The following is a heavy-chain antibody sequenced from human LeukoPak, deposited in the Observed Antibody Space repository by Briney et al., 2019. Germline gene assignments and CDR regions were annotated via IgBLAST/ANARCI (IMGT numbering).Heavy chain of an antibody. CDR2: IYYSGST. D-gene: IGHD3-22*01. J-gene: IGHJ4*02. CDR1: GGSISGGGYY. CDR3: ARAGYYDSSGPLLGAFDY. V-gene: IGHV4-31*03. Sequence: SQTLSLTCTVSGGSISGGGYYWSWIRQHPGKGLEWIGYIYYSGSTYYNPSLRSRVTISVDTSKNQFSLKLSSVTAADTAVYYCARAGYYDSSGPLLGAFDYWGQGTLVTVSS.